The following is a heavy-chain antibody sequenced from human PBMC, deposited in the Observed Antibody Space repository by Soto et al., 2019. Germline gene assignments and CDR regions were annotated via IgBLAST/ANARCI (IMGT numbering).Heavy chain of an antibody. J-gene: IGHJ6*02. Sequence: PSETLSLTCTVSGGSISSYYWSWIRQPPGKGLEWIGYIYYSGSTNYNPSLKSRVTISVDTSKNQFSLKLSSVTAADTAVYYCARERYGDYAASSYGMDVWGQGTTVTVSS. V-gene: IGHV4-59*01. CDR1: GGSISSYY. D-gene: IGHD4-17*01. CDR2: IYYSGST. CDR3: ARERYGDYAASSYGMDV.